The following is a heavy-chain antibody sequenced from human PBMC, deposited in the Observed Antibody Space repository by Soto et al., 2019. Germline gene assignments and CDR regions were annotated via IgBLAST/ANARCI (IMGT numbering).Heavy chain of an antibody. V-gene: IGHV3-23*01. Sequence: GGSLRLSCAASGVSFSTYAMSWVRQAPGNGLEWVSAISGSGGSTSYADSVKGRFTISRDNSKNTLYLQMNSLRAEDTAVYFCAKGPYGGGVPDYWGQGTLVTVSS. D-gene: IGHD5-12*01. CDR3: AKGPYGGGVPDY. J-gene: IGHJ4*02. CDR2: ISGSGGST. CDR1: GVSFSTYA.